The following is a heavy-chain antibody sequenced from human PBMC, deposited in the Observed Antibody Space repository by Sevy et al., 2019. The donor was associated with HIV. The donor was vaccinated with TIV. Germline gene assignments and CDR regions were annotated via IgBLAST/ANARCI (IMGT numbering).Heavy chain of an antibody. CDR3: PTVPARITIFGVAQGGYYFDY. D-gene: IGHD3-3*01. CDR1: GYTLTELS. V-gene: IGHV1-24*01. J-gene: IGHJ4*02. CDR2: FDPEDGET. Sequence: DAVKVSCKVSGYTLTELSMHWVRQAPGKGLEWMGGFDPEDGETIYSQQFQGRVTMTEDISTDPAYMELSSLRSEDTAVYYCPTVPARITIFGVAQGGYYFDYWGQGTLVRVSS.